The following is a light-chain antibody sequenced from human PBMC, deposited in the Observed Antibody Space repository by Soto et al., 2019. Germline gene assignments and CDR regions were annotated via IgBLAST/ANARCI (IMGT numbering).Light chain of an antibody. CDR1: QSVSSK. CDR2: DAS. CDR3: QQYNNWPPLT. V-gene: IGKV3-15*01. J-gene: IGKJ4*01. Sequence: EIAMTQSPATLSVSPGEGATLSCRASQSVSSKLAWYQQKPRHAPRLLIYDASTRATSIPARFSGSGSGTEFTLTISSLQSEDFAVYYCQQYNNWPPLTFGGGTKVDIK.